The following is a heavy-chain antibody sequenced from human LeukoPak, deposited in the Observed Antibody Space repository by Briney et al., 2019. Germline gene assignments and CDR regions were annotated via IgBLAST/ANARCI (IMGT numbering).Heavy chain of an antibody. D-gene: IGHD2-8*02. CDR1: GYTFTSYD. J-gene: IGHJ4*02. CDR2: MNPNSGNT. CDR3: ARAYWDLPYFDY. Sequence: GASVKVSCKASGYTFTSYDINWVRQATGQGLEWMGWMNPNSGNTGYAQKFQGRVTMITDTSTSTVYMELGSLRSADTAVYYCARAYWDLPYFDYWGQGTRFIVSS. V-gene: IGHV1-8*01.